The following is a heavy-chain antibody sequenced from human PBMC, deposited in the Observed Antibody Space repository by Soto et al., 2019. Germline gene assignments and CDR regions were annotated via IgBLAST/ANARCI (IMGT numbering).Heavy chain of an antibody. CDR3: ARDRAYCGGDCYLWGMDV. CDR2: INPSGGST. Sequence: SVKVSCKASGYTFTSYYMHWVRQAPGQGLEWMGIINPSGGSTSYAQKFQGRVTMTRDTSTSTVYMELSSLRSEDTAVYYCARDRAYCGGDCYLWGMDVWGQGTTVTVSS. J-gene: IGHJ6*02. CDR1: GYTFTSYY. V-gene: IGHV1-46*01. D-gene: IGHD2-21*02.